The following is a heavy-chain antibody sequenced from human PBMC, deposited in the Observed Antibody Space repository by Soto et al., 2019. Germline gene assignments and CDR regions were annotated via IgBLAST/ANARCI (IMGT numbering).Heavy chain of an antibody. J-gene: IGHJ5*02. D-gene: IGHD5-12*01. CDR3: ARGVATIGP. Sequence: ETRSLTGTVSGDSISSYYWSWIRQPPGKGLEWIGYIYYSGSTNYNPSLKSRVTISVDTPKNQFSLKLTSVTAADTAVYYCARGVATIGPWGRGTLVTVSS. CDR1: GDSISSYY. V-gene: IGHV4-59*01. CDR2: IYYSGST.